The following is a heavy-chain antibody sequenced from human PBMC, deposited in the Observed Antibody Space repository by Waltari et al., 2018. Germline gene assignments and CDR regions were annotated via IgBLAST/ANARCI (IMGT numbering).Heavy chain of an antibody. CDR2: IYPAGST. CDR3: SRARDEDTAMVFFDH. D-gene: IGHD5-18*01. J-gene: IGHJ4*02. V-gene: IGHV3-66*02. Sequence: DVQLVESGGGLVHPGGSLRLSCAASGFTVPTTHLSWVRQAPGKGLEWVSIIYPAGSTYNADSVVGRFTISRDVSQNTLHLQMNNLRPEDTAVYYCSRARDEDTAMVFFDHWGQGTLVSVSS. CDR1: GFTVPTTH.